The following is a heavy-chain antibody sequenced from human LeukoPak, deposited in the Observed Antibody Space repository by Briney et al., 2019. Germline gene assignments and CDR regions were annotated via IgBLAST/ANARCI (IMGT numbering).Heavy chain of an antibody. J-gene: IGHJ6*03. CDR2: IYSGGNT. CDR1: GFTVSSNY. Sequence: GGSLRLSCAVSGFTVSSNYMSWVRQAPGKGLEWVSVIYSGGNTYYSDSVKGRFTISRDNAKNSLYLQMNSLRADDTAVYYCARGIVVVQYYYYMDVWGKGTTVTVSS. CDR3: ARGIVVVQYYYYMDV. D-gene: IGHD2-2*01. V-gene: IGHV3-66*01.